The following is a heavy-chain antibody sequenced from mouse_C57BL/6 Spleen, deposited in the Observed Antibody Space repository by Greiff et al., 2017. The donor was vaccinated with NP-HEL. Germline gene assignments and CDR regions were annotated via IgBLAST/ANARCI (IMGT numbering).Heavy chain of an antibody. V-gene: IGHV1-42*01. CDR3: TKEGGDYDVGAMDY. CDR2: INPSTGGT. D-gene: IGHD2-4*01. J-gene: IGHJ4*01. CDR1: GYSFTGYY. Sequence: VQLQQSGPELVKPGASVKISCKASGYSFTGYYMNWVKQSPEKSLEWIGEINPSTGGTTYNQKFKAKVTLTVDNSSSTDYMQLKSLTSEDSAVYYGTKEGGDYDVGAMDYWGQGTSVTVSS.